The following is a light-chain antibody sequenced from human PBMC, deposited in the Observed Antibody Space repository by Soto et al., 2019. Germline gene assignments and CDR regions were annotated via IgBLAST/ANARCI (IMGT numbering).Light chain of an antibody. CDR2: DAS. CDR1: QSVSSD. V-gene: IGKV3-11*01. Sequence: EIVLTQSPATLSLSPGERATLSVRSSQSVSSDLAWYQQKPGQAPRLLIYDASNRATGIPARFSGSGSGTDFTLTISSLEAEDFAVYYCQQRSNWPPITFGQGTRLEIK. CDR3: QQRSNWPPIT. J-gene: IGKJ5*01.